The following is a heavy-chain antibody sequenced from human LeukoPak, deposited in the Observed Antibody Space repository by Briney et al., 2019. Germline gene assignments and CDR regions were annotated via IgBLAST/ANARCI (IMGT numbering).Heavy chain of an antibody. CDR1: GYSFTRHW. D-gene: IGHD6-13*01. CDR3: ARRAGYSSSWYEAKTLTFDY. CDR2: IYPGDSDT. V-gene: IGHV5-51*01. J-gene: IGHJ4*02. Sequence: GESLKISCRASGYSFTRHWIGWVRQMPAKGLEWMGIIYPGDSDTRYSPSFQGQVTISADKSIDTAYLQWSSLKASDTAMYYCARRAGYSSSWYEAKTLTFDYWGQGTLVTVSS.